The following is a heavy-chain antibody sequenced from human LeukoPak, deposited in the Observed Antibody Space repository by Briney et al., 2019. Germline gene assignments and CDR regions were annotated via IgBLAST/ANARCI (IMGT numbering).Heavy chain of an antibody. Sequence: PSETLSLTCTVSGGSISIYYWSWIRQPPGKGLEWIGYIYYSGSTNYNPSLKSRVTISVDTSKNQFSLKLSSVTAADTAVYYCARRVCGGSCYSNNWFDPWGQGTLVTVSS. CDR1: GGSISIYY. V-gene: IGHV4-59*01. CDR2: IYYSGST. D-gene: IGHD2-15*01. J-gene: IGHJ5*02. CDR3: ARRVCGGSCYSNNWFDP.